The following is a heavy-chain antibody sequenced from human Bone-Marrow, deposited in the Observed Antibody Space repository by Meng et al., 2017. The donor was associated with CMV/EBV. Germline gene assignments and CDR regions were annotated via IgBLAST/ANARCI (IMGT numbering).Heavy chain of an antibody. Sequence: ASVKVSCKASGYTFTSYYMHWVRQAPGQGLEWMGRINPSGGSTSYAQKIKGRVTMTRDTSKSTVYMELSSLRSEDKAVYYCAREGVSRVLFENPTLRYCYYYYYGMDVWGQGTTVTVSS. CDR3: AREGVSRVLFENPTLRYCYYYYYGMDV. J-gene: IGHJ6*02. D-gene: IGHD2-15*01. CDR1: GYTFTSYY. CDR2: INPSGGST. V-gene: IGHV1-46*01.